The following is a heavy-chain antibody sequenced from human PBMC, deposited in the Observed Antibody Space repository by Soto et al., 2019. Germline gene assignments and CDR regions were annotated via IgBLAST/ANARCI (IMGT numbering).Heavy chain of an antibody. CDR2: TYYRSKWYS. Sequence: PSQTLSLTCAISGDSVSSNNAAWNWIRQSPSRGLEWLGRTYYRSKWYSDYSLSVKSRITINPDTSKDQFSLQLNSVTPEDTAVYYCAKDDSWFGELSLSWLYGMDVWGQGTTVTVSS. CDR1: GDSVSSNNAA. D-gene: IGHD3-10*01. CDR3: AKDDSWFGELSLSWLYGMDV. J-gene: IGHJ6*02. V-gene: IGHV6-1*01.